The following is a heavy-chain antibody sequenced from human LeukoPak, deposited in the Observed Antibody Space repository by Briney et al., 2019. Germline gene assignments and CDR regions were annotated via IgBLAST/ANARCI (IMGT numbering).Heavy chain of an antibody. CDR1: GGSISSLY. CDR2: ISHNGIT. V-gene: IGHV4-39*01. J-gene: IGHJ4*02. CDR3: ATPFSAVIPDY. Sequence: SETLSLTCTVSGGSISSLYWGWIRQPPGRGLEWIGSISHNGITAYNPSLKSRVTISVDTSKNQFSLKLSSVTAADTAVYYCATPFSAVIPDYWGQGTLVTVSS. D-gene: IGHD3-16*02.